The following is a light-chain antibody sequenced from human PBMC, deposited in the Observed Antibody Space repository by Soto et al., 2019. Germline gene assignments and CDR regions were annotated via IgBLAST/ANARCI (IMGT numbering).Light chain of an antibody. CDR2: GTS. Sequence: EIVLTQSPGTLSLSAGERATLSCRASQSIPTSYLSWYQKKPGQAPRLLIYGTSTRATGIPDRFSGGGSGKDFIPTIGGLELEDFEVYYCQRYVYPPRFIFGQGT. J-gene: IGKJ2*01. CDR3: QRYVYPPRFI. V-gene: IGKV3-20*01. CDR1: QSIPTSY.